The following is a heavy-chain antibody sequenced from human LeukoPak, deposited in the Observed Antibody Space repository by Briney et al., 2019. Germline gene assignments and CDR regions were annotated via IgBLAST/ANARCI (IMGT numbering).Heavy chain of an antibody. J-gene: IGHJ6*02. Sequence: SVTVSCKASGGTFSSYAISWVRQAPGQGLEWMGRIIPILGIANYAQKVQGRVTITADKSTSTAYMELSGLRSEDTAVYYCARGAVRYYGMDVWGQGTTVTVSS. CDR3: ARGAVRYYGMDV. D-gene: IGHD2-2*01. CDR2: IIPILGIA. CDR1: GGTFSSYA. V-gene: IGHV1-69*04.